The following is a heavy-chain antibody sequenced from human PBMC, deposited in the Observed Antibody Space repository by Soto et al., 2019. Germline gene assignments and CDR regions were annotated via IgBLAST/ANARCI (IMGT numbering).Heavy chain of an antibody. Sequence: PGGSLRLSCAASGFTFSSYEMNWVRQAPGKGLEWVSYISSSGSTIYYADSVKGRFTISRDNAKNSLYLQMNSLRAEDTAVYYCARRLVVPAATPSLGMDVWGQGTTVTVSS. D-gene: IGHD2-2*01. CDR1: GFTFSSYE. V-gene: IGHV3-48*03. CDR3: ARRLVVPAATPSLGMDV. CDR2: ISSSGSTI. J-gene: IGHJ6*02.